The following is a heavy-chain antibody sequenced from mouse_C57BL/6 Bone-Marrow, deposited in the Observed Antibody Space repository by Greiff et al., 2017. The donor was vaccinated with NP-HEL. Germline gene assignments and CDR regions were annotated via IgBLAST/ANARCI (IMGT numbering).Heavy chain of an antibody. J-gene: IGHJ3*01. V-gene: IGHV5-12*01. CDR1: GFTFSDYY. CDR2: ISNGGGST. CDR3: ASPLTGFAWFAY. Sequence: EVKLVESGGGLVQPGGSLKLSCAASGFTFSDYYMYWVRQTPEKRLEWVAYISNGGGSTYYPDTVKGRFTISRDNAKNTLYLQMSRLKSEDTAMYYCASPLTGFAWFAYWGQGTLVTVSA. D-gene: IGHD4-1*01.